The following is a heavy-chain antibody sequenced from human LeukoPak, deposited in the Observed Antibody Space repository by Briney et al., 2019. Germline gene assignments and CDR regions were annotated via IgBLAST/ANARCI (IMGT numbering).Heavy chain of an antibody. V-gene: IGHV1-8*03. CDR2: MNPNSGNT. CDR1: GYTFTSYD. D-gene: IGHD6-19*01. J-gene: IGHJ3*02. CDR3: ARKYSSGWLALAFDI. Sequence: ASVKVSCKASGYTFTSYDINWVRQATGQGLEWMGWMNPNSGNTGYAQKFQGRVTITRSTSISTAYMELSSLRSEDTAVYYCARKYSSGWLALAFDIWGQGTMVTVSS.